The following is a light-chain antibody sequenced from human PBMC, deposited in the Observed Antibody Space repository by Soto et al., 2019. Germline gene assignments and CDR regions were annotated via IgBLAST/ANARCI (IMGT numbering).Light chain of an antibody. Sequence: QSVLTQPPSASGSPGQSVAISCTGTVSDIGGYTFVSWYQQHPGKAPKLLIYDVNKRPSGVPDRFSGSKSGNTASLTVSGLQAEDEADYYCSAHGGTNPYVFGTGTKVTVL. CDR3: SAHGGTNPYV. CDR1: VSDIGGYTF. CDR2: DVN. J-gene: IGLJ1*01. V-gene: IGLV2-8*01.